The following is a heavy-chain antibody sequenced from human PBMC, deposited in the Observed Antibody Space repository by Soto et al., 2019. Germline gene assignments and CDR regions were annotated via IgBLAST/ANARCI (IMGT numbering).Heavy chain of an antibody. CDR3: ARDRSSGYRSDTFHI. V-gene: IGHV3-7*03. Sequence: EVQLVESGGGLVQPGGSLRLSCAASGFTFRSYWMNWVRQAPGKGLEWVANIKQDGSEKYYVDSVKGRFTISRDNAETSLYLQMNSLRAEDTAVYYCARDRSSGYRSDTFHIWGQGTMVTVSS. J-gene: IGHJ3*02. CDR1: GFTFRSYW. CDR2: IKQDGSEK. D-gene: IGHD3-22*01.